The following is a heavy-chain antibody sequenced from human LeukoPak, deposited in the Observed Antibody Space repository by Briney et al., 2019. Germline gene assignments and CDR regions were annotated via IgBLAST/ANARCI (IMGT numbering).Heavy chain of an antibody. CDR2: IIPIFGTA. V-gene: IGHV1-69*13. Sequence: GASVKVSCKASGGTFSSYAISWVRQAPGQGLEWMGGIIPIFGTANYAQKFQGRVTITADESTSTACMELSSLRSEDTAVYYCARGLRYYGSGSYYNPSDYWGQGTLVTVSS. CDR1: GGTFSSYA. CDR3: ARGLRYYGSGSYYNPSDY. D-gene: IGHD3-10*01. J-gene: IGHJ4*02.